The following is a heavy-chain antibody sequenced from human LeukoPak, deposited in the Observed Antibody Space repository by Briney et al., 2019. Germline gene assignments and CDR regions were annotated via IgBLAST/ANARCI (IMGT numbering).Heavy chain of an antibody. V-gene: IGHV3-11*04. CDR3: GRGHNSSSSGFYYYYMDV. CDR1: GFTFSDYY. J-gene: IGHJ6*03. D-gene: IGHD6-6*01. CDR2: ISSSGSTI. Sequence: PGGSLRLSCAASGFTFSDYYMSWIRQAPGKGLEWASYISSSGSTIYYADSVKGRFTISRDNAKNSLYLQMNSLRAEDTAVYYCGRGHNSSSSGFYYYYMDVWGRGTTVTVSS.